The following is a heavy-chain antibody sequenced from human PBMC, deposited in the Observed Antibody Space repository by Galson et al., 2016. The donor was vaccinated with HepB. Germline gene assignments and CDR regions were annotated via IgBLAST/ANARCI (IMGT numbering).Heavy chain of an antibody. CDR3: ARPRDNYGHAIDI. D-gene: IGHD3-10*01. CDR2: ISSGSAYK. Sequence: SLRLSCAASGFTFSHYAMAWVCQTPGKGLEWVSSISSGSAYKYYADSVKGRFSIFRDNAKNSLYLQMNSLRVVDTAVYYCARPRDNYGHAIDIWGQGTMVTVSS. CDR1: GFTFSHYA. J-gene: IGHJ3*02. V-gene: IGHV3-21*01.